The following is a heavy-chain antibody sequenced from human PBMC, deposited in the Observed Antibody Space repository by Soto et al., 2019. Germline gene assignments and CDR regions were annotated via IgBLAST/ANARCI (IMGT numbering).Heavy chain of an antibody. CDR1: GGSVSDYY. CDR3: VRGPYCGRHCDFAS. D-gene: IGHD2-21*02. Sequence: ASETLSLTCTVYGGSVSDYYWSWVRQPAGKGLEWLGRFRPGGNPNYSPSLMGRVTMSVDTSHNRFSLTLTSVTAADKAVYYCVRGPYCGRHCDFASWGQGVLVTVSS. V-gene: IGHV4-4*07. CDR2: FRPGGNP. J-gene: IGHJ5*01.